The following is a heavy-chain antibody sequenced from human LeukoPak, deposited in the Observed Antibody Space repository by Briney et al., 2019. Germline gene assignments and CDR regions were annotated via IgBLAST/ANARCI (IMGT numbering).Heavy chain of an antibody. D-gene: IGHD3-22*01. Sequence: PSETLSLTCTVSGDSISNSRDYWAWIRQPPGKGLEWIGSIYYSGSTYYNPSLESRVTISVDTSNHFSLKLRSVTAADTAVYYCARLRYYSDSSGYQYHSFDYWGQGTLVTVSS. J-gene: IGHJ4*02. V-gene: IGHV4-39*02. CDR3: ARLRYYSDSSGYQYHSFDY. CDR1: GDSISNSRDY. CDR2: IYYSGST.